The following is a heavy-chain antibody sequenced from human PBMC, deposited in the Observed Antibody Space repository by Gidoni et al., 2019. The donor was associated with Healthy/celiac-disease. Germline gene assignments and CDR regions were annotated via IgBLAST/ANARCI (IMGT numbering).Heavy chain of an antibody. D-gene: IGHD3-10*01. CDR1: GFTFSSYA. V-gene: IGHV3-30*04. J-gene: IGHJ4*02. CDR3: ARGLIRGVIGGSNYFDY. CDR2: ISYDGSNK. Sequence: QVQLVESGGGVVQPGRSLRLSCAASGFTFSSYAMHWVRQAPGKGLEWVAVISYDGSNKYYADSVKGRFTISRDNSKNTLYLQMNSLRAEDTAVYYCARGLIRGVIGGSNYFDYWGQGTLVTVSS.